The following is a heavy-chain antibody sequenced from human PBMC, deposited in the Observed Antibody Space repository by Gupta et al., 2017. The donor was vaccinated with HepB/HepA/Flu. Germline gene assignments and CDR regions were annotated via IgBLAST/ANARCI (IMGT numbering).Heavy chain of an antibody. D-gene: IGHD1-7*01. J-gene: IGHJ3*02. Sequence: QVQLQQWGAGLLKPSETLSLTCAVYGGSFSGYYWSWIRQPPGKGLWWIWEINHSGSTNYNPPLTSLVTVSVDTSKNHFSLQLSSVTAADTAVYYCARGMDGLYNWNYSALAFDIWGQGTMVTVSS. CDR1: GGSFSGYY. V-gene: IGHV4-34*01. CDR2: INHSGST. CDR3: ARGMDGLYNWNYSALAFDI.